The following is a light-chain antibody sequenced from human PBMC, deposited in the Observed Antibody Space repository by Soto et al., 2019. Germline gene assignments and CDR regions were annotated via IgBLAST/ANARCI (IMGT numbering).Light chain of an antibody. CDR1: QSVSSYY. Sequence: EIVLTQSPGNLSLSPGERATLSCRASQSVSSYYLAWYQQKPGQAPRLLIYGASTRATGIPDRFSGSRSGTDFTLTITRLEPEDCALYYCQQSPVTFGQGTKVDIK. CDR3: QQSPVT. J-gene: IGKJ1*01. V-gene: IGKV3-20*01. CDR2: GAS.